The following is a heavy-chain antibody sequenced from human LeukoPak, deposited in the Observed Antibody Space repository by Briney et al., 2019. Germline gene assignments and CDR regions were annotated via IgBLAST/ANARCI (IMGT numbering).Heavy chain of an antibody. V-gene: IGHV4-30-2*01. J-gene: IGHJ3*02. CDR3: ARPYSSSSGAFDI. CDR1: GGSISSGGYY. D-gene: IGHD6-6*01. Sequence: SETLSLTCTVSGGSISSGGYYWSWIRQPPGKGLEWIGYIYHSGSTYYNPSLKSRVTISVDRSKNQFSLKLSSVTAADTAVYYCARPYSSSSGAFDIWGQGTMVTVSS. CDR2: IYHSGST.